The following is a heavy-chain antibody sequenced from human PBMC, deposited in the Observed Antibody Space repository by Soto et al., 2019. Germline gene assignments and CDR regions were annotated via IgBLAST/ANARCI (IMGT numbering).Heavy chain of an antibody. Sequence: PGESLKISCKGSGYSFTSYWISWVRQMPGKGLEWMGRIDPSDSYTNYSPSFQGHVTTSADKSISTAYLQWSSLKASDTAMYYCARSRRLSNYYYYGMDVWGQGTTVTVSS. V-gene: IGHV5-10-1*01. CDR2: IDPSDSYT. D-gene: IGHD3-16*02. CDR1: GYSFTSYW. J-gene: IGHJ6*02. CDR3: ARSRRLSNYYYYGMDV.